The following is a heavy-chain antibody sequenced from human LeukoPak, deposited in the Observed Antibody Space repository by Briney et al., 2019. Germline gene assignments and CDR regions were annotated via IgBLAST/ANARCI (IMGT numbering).Heavy chain of an antibody. V-gene: IGHV4-34*01. J-gene: IGHJ4*02. CDR1: GGSFSSYY. CDR3: VLEGSHPHFDY. Sequence: SQTLSLTCAVYGGSFSSYYWSWISQPPGNGLEWIGEINHSGSTNYKPSHKSRVTISVDNSKNQFYLKMSSVTAADTAVYYCVLEGSHPHFDYWGQGTLVTVSS. CDR2: INHSGST.